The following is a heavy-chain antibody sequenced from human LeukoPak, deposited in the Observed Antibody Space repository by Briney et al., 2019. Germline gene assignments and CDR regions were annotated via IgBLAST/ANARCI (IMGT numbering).Heavy chain of an antibody. CDR3: ARGFRKSRYCSSTSCYAKFDY. Sequence: TSETLSLTCAVYGGSFSGYYWSWIRQPPGKGLEWIGEINHSGSTNYNPSLKSRVTISVDTSKNQFSLKLSSVTAADTAVYYCARGFRKSRYCSSTSCYAKFDYWGQGTLVTVSS. D-gene: IGHD2-2*01. V-gene: IGHV4-34*01. J-gene: IGHJ4*02. CDR2: INHSGST. CDR1: GGSFSGYY.